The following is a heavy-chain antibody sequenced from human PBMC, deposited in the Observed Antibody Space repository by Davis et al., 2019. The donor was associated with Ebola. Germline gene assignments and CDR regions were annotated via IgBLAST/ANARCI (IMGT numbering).Heavy chain of an antibody. J-gene: IGHJ3*02. CDR2: ISSSSSTI. CDR1: GFTFSSYS. Sequence: PGGSLRLSCAASGFTFSSYSMNWVRQAPGKGLEWVSYISSSSSTIYYADSVKGRFTISRDNAKNSLYLQMNSLRDEDTAVYYCAREQIFGVVNDDAFDIWGQGTMVTVSS. D-gene: IGHD3-3*01. CDR3: AREQIFGVVNDDAFDI. V-gene: IGHV3-48*02.